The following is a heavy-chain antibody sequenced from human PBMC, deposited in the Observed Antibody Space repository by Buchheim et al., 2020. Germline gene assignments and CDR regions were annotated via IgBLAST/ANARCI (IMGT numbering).Heavy chain of an antibody. J-gene: IGHJ4*02. CDR1: GDSMERGGFY. V-gene: IGHV4-31*03. CDR3: ARGTPRYYFDF. Sequence: QVQLQESGPGLVKPSQTLSLTCTVSGDSMERGGFYWNWIRQPPGMGLEFIGYMYNSGSTYFNPSLRSRVTISADTSKNPFSLRLSSVTAADTAVYFCARGTPRYYFDFWGQGTL. D-gene: IGHD3-10*01. CDR2: MYNSGST.